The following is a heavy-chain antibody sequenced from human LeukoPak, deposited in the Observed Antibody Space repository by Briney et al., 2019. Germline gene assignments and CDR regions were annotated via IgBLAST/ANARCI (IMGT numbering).Heavy chain of an antibody. CDR2: ISGSGGST. CDR1: GLTVSDNY. V-gene: IGHV3-23*01. CDR3: AKDTAAAGTFDY. Sequence: GPSLRLSCAPSGLTVSDNYMGSVRQAPGNGLEWVSAISGSGGSTYYADSVKGRFTISRDNSKNTLYLQMNSLRAEDTAVYYCAKDTAAAGTFDYWGQGTLVTVSS. J-gene: IGHJ4*02. D-gene: IGHD6-13*01.